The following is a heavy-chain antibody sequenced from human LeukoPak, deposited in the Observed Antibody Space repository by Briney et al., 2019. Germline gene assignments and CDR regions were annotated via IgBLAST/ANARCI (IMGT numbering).Heavy chain of an antibody. J-gene: IGHJ5*02. V-gene: IGHV4-39*07. CDR2: IYYSGST. CDR1: GGSISSSSYY. D-gene: IGHD3-10*01. CDR3: AGAGADLLWFGELLSYWFDP. Sequence: PSETLSLTCTVSGGSISSSSYYWGWIRQPPGKGLEWIGSIYYSGSTYYNPSLKSRVTISVDTSKNQFSLKLSSVTAADTAVYYCAGAGADLLWFGELLSYWFDPWGQGTLVTVSS.